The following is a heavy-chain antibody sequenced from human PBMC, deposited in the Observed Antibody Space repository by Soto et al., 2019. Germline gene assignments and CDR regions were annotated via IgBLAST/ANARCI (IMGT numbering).Heavy chain of an antibody. CDR3: ASGIQLWPQGINHGYSG. V-gene: IGHV1-69*13. CDR1: GGTFSTYA. J-gene: IGHJ4*02. CDR2: IIPMFGTA. D-gene: IGHD5-18*01. Sequence: SLKVSCKAPGGTFSTYAISWVRQAPGQGLEWMGGIIPMFGTANYAQRFQDRVTTTADESTNTAYMELSSLRSEDPAVYFCASGIQLWPQGINHGYSGWGQGTQVTVTS.